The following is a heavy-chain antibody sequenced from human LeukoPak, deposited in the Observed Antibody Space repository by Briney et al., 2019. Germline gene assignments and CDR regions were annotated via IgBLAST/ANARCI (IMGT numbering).Heavy chain of an antibody. V-gene: IGHV4-59*01. CDR1: GVSITGSY. CDR2: AYSSGST. Sequence: SETLSLTCTVSGVSITGSYWSWIRQPPGKGLEWIGYAYSSGSTDYNPPLRSRVTISVDTSKNQFSLKLSSVTAADTAVYFCARGGWSLDFWGRGTLVAVSS. CDR3: ARGGWSLDF. J-gene: IGHJ2*01.